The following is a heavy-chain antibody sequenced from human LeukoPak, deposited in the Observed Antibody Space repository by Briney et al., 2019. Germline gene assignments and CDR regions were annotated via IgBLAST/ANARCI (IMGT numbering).Heavy chain of an antibody. CDR3: ARDRSGYCTNGVCSSHPYYYYYYMDV. CDR1: GYTFTGYY. CDR2: INPNSGGT. J-gene: IGHJ6*03. Sequence: ASVKVFCKASGYTFTGYYMHWVRQAPGQGLEWMGWINPNSGGTNYAQKFQGRVTMTRDTSISTAYMELSRLRSDDTAVYYCARDRSGYCTNGVCSSHPYYYYYYMDVWGKGTTVTVSS. V-gene: IGHV1-2*02. D-gene: IGHD2-8*01.